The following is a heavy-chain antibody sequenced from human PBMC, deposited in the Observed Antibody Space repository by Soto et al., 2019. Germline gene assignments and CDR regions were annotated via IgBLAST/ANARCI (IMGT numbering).Heavy chain of an antibody. V-gene: IGHV4-39*01. D-gene: IGHD5-12*01. J-gene: IGHJ5*02. CDR2: IYYSGST. CDR1: GDSISSSRYY. CDR3: GLSIERWLQFSVHGTGWFDP. Sequence: PSETLSLTCTVSGDSISSSRYYWGWIRQPPGKGLEWIGSIYYSGSTYYNPSLKSRVTISVDTSKNQFSLKLSSVTAADTAVYYCGLSIERWLQFSVHGTGWFDPWGQGTLVTVSS.